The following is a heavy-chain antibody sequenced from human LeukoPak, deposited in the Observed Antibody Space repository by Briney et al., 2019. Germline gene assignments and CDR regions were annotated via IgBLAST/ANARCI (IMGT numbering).Heavy chain of an antibody. CDR2: IYHSGST. J-gene: IGHJ4*02. CDR3: ARDSRFLEWLLDY. V-gene: IGHV4-59*12. D-gene: IGHD3-3*01. Sequence: PSETLSLTCTVSRGSIISYYWSWFRQPPGKGLEWIGYIYHSGSTHYNPSLKSRVTISVDTSKNQFSLKLSSVTAADTAVYYCARDSRFLEWLLDYWGQGTLVTVSS. CDR1: RGSIISYY.